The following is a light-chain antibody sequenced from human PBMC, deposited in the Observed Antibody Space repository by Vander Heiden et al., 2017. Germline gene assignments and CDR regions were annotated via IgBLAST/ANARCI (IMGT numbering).Light chain of an antibody. J-gene: IGLJ2*01. Sequence: YELTQPPSVSVSPGQTARITCSGDALPKQYAYWYQQKPGQAPGLVIYKDSERPSGIPERVSGSSSGTTVTLTISGVQAEDEADYYCQSADSSGTHVVFGGGTKLTVL. CDR3: QSADSSGTHVV. V-gene: IGLV3-25*03. CDR2: KDS. CDR1: ALPKQY.